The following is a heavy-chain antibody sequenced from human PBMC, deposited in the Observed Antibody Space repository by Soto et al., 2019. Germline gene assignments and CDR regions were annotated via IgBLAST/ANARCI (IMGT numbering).Heavy chain of an antibody. CDR2: VSKSDYT. J-gene: IGHJ4*02. CDR1: GFTFTNFG. Sequence: GGSLRLSCEVSGFTFTNFGINWVRQAPGKGLEWVSSVSKSDYTYYSESVKGRFTISRDNAKNSVSLQMNNLRAEDTAVYYCAREDSIIIPAVADVWGQGTQVTVSS. D-gene: IGHD3-10*01. V-gene: IGHV3-21*04. CDR3: AREDSIIIPAVADV.